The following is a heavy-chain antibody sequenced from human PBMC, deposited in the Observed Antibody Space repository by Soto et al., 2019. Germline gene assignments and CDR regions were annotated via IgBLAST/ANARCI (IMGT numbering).Heavy chain of an antibody. J-gene: IGHJ4*02. CDR1: GFSFSSFG. D-gene: IGHD2-21*01. CDR3: TKDWLGFCGGAKCYYFEY. CDR2: ISHDGGNK. Sequence: QVRLVESGGGVVQPGRSLRLSCAASGFSFSSFGIHWVRQAPGKGLEWVAGISHDGGNKYYGDSVKGRFTISRDNPRSTLYLQMISLRPADTAVYYCTKDWLGFCGGAKCYYFEYWGQGTLVSVSS. V-gene: IGHV3-30*18.